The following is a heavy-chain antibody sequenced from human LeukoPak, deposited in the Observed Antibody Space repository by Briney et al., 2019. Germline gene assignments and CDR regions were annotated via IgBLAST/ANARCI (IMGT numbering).Heavy chain of an antibody. CDR3: ARDGGRPLGYFDY. CDR1: GASISSGDYY. CDR2: VYHNGNT. D-gene: IGHD3-16*01. J-gene: IGHJ4*02. Sequence: PSETLSLTCTVSGASISSGDYYWSWIRQPPGKGLEWSGYVYHNGNTYFNQSLKSSLAISIDTSKKQFSLKLTSVTAADTAVYYCARDGGRPLGYFDYWGQGALVTVSS. V-gene: IGHV4-30-4*08.